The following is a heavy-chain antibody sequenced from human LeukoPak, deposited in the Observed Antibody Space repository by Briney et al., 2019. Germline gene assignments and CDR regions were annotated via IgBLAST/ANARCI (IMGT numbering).Heavy chain of an antibody. Sequence: SETLSLTCAVYGGSFSGYYWSWIRQPPGKGLEWIGEINHSGSTNYNPSLRSRVTISVDTSKNQFSLKLSSVTAADTAVYYCARPGVGYCSSTSCSNWFDPWGQGTLVTVSS. CDR3: ARPGVGYCSSTSCSNWFDP. CDR2: INHSGST. D-gene: IGHD2-2*01. CDR1: GGSFSGYY. V-gene: IGHV4-34*01. J-gene: IGHJ5*02.